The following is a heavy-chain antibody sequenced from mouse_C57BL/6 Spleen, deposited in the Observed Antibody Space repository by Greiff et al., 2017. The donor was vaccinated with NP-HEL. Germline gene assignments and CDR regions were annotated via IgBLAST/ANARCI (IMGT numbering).Heavy chain of an antibody. D-gene: IGHD4-1*02. V-gene: IGHV1-15*01. Sequence: QVQLQQSGAELVRPGASVTLSCKASGYTFTDYEMHWVKQTPVHGLEWIGAIDPETGGTAYNQKFKGKAILTADKSSSTAYMELRSLTSEDSAVFYCTRPTGSAWCAYWGQGTLVSVSA. CDR1: GYTFTDYE. J-gene: IGHJ3*01. CDR2: IDPETGGT. CDR3: TRPTGSAWCAY.